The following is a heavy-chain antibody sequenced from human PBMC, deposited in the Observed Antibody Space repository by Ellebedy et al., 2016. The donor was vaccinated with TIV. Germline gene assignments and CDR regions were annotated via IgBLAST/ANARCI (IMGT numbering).Heavy chain of an antibody. Sequence: MPSETLSLTCTVSGASIATQKWWVWVRQSPGKGLEWIGEVHLLGDTNYNPSLKSRVTISDDRSKNQFSLRLNSVTAADTAVYYCATWETTVNKRHYWGQGTLVIVSS. CDR2: VHLLGDT. D-gene: IGHD4-17*01. CDR1: GASIATQKW. J-gene: IGHJ4*02. V-gene: IGHV4-4*02. CDR3: ATWETTVNKRHY.